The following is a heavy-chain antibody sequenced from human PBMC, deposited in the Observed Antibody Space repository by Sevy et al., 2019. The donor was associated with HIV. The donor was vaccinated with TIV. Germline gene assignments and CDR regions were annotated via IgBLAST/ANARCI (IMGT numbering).Heavy chain of an antibody. Sequence: SETLSLTCTVSGGSISSYYWSWIRQPPGKGLEWIGYIYYSGSTNYNPSLKSRVTISVDTSKNQFSLKLSSVTAADTAVYYCARVVVGATMDAEYFQHWGQGTLVTISS. CDR2: IYYSGST. CDR3: ARVVVGATMDAEYFQH. J-gene: IGHJ1*01. V-gene: IGHV4-59*01. CDR1: GGSISSYY. D-gene: IGHD1-26*01.